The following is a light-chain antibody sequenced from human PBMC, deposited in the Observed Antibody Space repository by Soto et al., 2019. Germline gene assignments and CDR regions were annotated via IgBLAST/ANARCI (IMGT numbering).Light chain of an antibody. J-gene: IGLJ1*01. CDR2: RNN. CDR3: AAWDDSLSGQV. Sequence: QSVLTQPPSASGTPGQRVTISCSGSSSNIGSNYVYWYQQLPGTAPKLLIYRNNQRPSGVPDRFSGSKSSTSASLAISGLRSEDEADYYCAAWDDSLSGQVFGTGTKLTVL. CDR1: SSNIGSNY. V-gene: IGLV1-47*01.